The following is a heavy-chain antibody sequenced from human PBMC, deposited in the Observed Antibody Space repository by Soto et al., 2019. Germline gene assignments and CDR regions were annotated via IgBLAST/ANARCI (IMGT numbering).Heavy chain of an antibody. D-gene: IGHD3-16*02. CDR3: ATTHYDYVWGSYRPYYFDY. CDR2: IIPIFGTA. Sequence: SVKVSCKASGGTFSSYAISWVRQAPGQGLEWMGGIIPIFGTANYAQKFQGRVTITADESTSTAYMELSSLRSEDTAVYYCATTHYDYVWGSYRPYYFDYWGQGTLVTVSS. CDR1: GGTFSSYA. J-gene: IGHJ4*02. V-gene: IGHV1-69*13.